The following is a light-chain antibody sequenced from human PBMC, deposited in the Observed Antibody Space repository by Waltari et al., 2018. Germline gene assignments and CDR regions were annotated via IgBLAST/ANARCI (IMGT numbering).Light chain of an antibody. Sequence: QSALTQSASVSGSPGQSITISCTGTSRDVGSYDLVSWYQQLPGRAPTLILFGVGKRPSGISDRFSGSKSGNTASLTISGLQSEYESHYYCSSYTQSRTRVFGGGTKVTVL. CDR2: GVG. V-gene: IGLV2-23*02. CDR1: SRDVGSYDL. J-gene: IGLJ3*02. CDR3: SSYTQSRTRV.